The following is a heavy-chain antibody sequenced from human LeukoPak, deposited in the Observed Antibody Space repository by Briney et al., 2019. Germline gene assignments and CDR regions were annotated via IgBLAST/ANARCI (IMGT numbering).Heavy chain of an antibody. CDR2: ISSTSSYK. D-gene: IGHD1-1*01. Sequence: GGSLRLSCAASGFTFSSYSMNWVRQAPGKGLEWVSSISSTSSYKYYADSVKGRFTISRDNAKNSLYLQMNSLRAEDTAVYYCARDRKTGTLNWFDPWGQGTLVTVSS. CDR1: GFTFSSYS. CDR3: ARDRKTGTLNWFDP. V-gene: IGHV3-21*01. J-gene: IGHJ5*02.